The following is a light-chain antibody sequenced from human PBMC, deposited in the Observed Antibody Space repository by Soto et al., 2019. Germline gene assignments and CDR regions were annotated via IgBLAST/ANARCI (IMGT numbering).Light chain of an antibody. CDR1: QSISRY. CDR2: AAS. Sequence: DIQMTQSPSALSASVGDRVTITCRASQSISRYLNWYQQKPGKAPEPLIYAASSLQSGVPSRFSGSGSGTDFTLAISNLQPEDFATYFCQPTYSTLFTFVPGTKVEIK. J-gene: IGKJ3*01. CDR3: QPTYSTLFT. V-gene: IGKV1-39*01.